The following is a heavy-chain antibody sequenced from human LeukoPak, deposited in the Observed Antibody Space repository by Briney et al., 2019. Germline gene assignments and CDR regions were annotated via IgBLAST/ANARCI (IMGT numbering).Heavy chain of an antibody. CDR2: IYTRGST. Sequence: SETLSLTCTVSGGSITSYYWSWIRQPAGKGLEWVGRIYTRGSTKYSPSLKSRVTLSVDTSKNQFSLRLSSVTAADTAVYYCAGEGHYYDDTGYYYGGEDYWGQGTLVTVSS. V-gene: IGHV4-4*07. D-gene: IGHD3-22*01. CDR3: AGEGHYYDDTGYYYGGEDY. J-gene: IGHJ4*02. CDR1: GGSITSYY.